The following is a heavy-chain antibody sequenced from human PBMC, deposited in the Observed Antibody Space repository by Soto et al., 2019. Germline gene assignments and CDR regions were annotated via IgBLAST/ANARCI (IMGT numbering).Heavy chain of an antibody. CDR3: ARDRFDRDDPESRPYNWFDT. CDR2: IIPILGIA. D-gene: IGHD3-10*01. V-gene: IGHV1-69*08. CDR1: GGTFSSYT. Sequence: QVQLVQSGAEVKKPGSSVKVSCKASGGTFSSYTISWVRQAPGQGIELMGRIIPILGIANYAQKFKGRVTITADKSTSTAYMELRSLRSEDTAVYYCARDRFDRDDPESRPYNWFDTWGQGTLVTVSS. J-gene: IGHJ5*02.